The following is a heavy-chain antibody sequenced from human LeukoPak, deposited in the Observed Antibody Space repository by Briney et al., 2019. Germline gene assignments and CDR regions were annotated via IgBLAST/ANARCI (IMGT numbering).Heavy chain of an antibody. CDR1: GFTFSSYW. J-gene: IGHJ6*02. D-gene: IGHD3-16*01. CDR2: INHNGTVN. Sequence: GGSLRLSCAASGFTFSSYWMNWARQAPGKGLEWVASINHNGTVNYYVDSVKGRFTISRDNAKNSLYLQMSNLRAEDTAVYFCARGGGLDVWGQGATVTVSS. CDR3: ARGGGLDV. V-gene: IGHV3-7*03.